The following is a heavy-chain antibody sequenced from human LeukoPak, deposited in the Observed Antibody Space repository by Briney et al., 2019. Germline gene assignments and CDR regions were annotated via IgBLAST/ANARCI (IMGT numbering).Heavy chain of an antibody. V-gene: IGHV3-43*01. J-gene: IGHJ4*02. Sequence: GGSLRLSCVASGFTSGHIFSSYWMSWVRQAPGKGLEWVSLISWDGGSTYYADSVKGRFTISRDNSKNSLSLQMNSLRAEDTALYYCAKDGKNYFDYWGQGTLVTVSS. CDR3: AKDGKNYFDY. CDR1: GFTSGHIFSSYW. CDR2: ISWDGGST.